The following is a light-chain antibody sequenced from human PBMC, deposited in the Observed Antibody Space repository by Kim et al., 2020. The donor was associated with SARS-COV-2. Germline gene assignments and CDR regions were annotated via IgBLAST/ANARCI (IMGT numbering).Light chain of an antibody. V-gene: IGLV3-19*01. CDR2: GKN. J-gene: IGLJ2*01. CDR1: SLRSYY. CDR3: NSRDSRGNHLV. Sequence: SSELTQDPAVSVALGQTVRITCQGDSLRSYYASWYQQKPGHAPVLVIYGKNNRPSGIPDRFSGSSSGNTASLTITGAQAEDEADYYCNSRDSRGNHLVFG.